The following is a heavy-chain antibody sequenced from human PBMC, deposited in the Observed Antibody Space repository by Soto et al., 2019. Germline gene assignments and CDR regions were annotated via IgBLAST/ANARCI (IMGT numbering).Heavy chain of an antibody. CDR1: GGTFSSYT. V-gene: IGHV1-69*02. D-gene: IGHD4-17*01. Sequence: QVQLVQSGAEVKKPGSSVKVACKASGGTFSSYTISWVRQAPGQGLEWLGRLIPILGIANYAQKFQGRVTITGDKRTGTAYMELSSLRSEDTAVYYCARVPYDYHFDLCGRGTLVTVSS. CDR3: ARVPYDYHFDL. CDR2: LIPILGIA. J-gene: IGHJ2*01.